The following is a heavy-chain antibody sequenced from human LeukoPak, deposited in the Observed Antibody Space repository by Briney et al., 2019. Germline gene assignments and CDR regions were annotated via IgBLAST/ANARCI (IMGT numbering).Heavy chain of an antibody. V-gene: IGHV6-1*01. J-gene: IGHJ4*02. CDR1: GDSVSSNTAA. CDR3: ARDGWPAFDY. CDR2: TFYRSKWYN. Sequence: QTLSLTCVIAGDSVSSNTAAWNWIRQSPLRGLEWLGRTFYRSKWYNDYAGSVKSRITISPDTSKNHFSLHLDSVTPEDTAMYYCARDGWPAFDYWGQGSLVTVSS. D-gene: IGHD2-15*01.